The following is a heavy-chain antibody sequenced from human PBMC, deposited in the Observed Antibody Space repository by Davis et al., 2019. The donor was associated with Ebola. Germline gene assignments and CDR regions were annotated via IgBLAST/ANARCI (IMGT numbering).Heavy chain of an antibody. D-gene: IGHD3-22*01. V-gene: IGHV1-69*02. CDR2: IIPILAVT. Sequence: SVKVSCKTSGGTFSSYTVNWVRQAPGHGLEWMGRIIPILAVTNYAQRFQGRVTMTADRSASTVYMELSSLRSEDTAVYYCARFGHYYDSSGYYSLAFDIWGQGTMVTVSS. CDR1: GGTFSSYT. CDR3: ARFGHYYDSSGYYSLAFDI. J-gene: IGHJ3*02.